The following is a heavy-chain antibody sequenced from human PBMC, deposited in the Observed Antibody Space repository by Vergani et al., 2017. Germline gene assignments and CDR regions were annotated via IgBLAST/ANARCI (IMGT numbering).Heavy chain of an antibody. J-gene: IGHJ4*02. D-gene: IGHD2-2*01. CDR3: ARPVRLRCSSTSCFEDYFDY. CDR1: GYTFTSYG. V-gene: IGHV1-18*01. CDR2: ISAYNGNT. Sequence: QVQLVQSGAEVKKPGASVKVSCKASGYTFTSYGISWVRQAPGQGLEWMGWISAYNGNTNYAQKLQGRVTMTTDTSTSTAYMEVRSLRSYDTDVYYCARPVRLRCSSTSCFEDYFDYWGQGTLVTVSS.